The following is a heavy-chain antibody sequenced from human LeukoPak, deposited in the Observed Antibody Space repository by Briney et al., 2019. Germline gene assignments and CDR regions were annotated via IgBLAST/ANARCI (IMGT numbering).Heavy chain of an antibody. CDR3: AKRTNFNAGSHDY. D-gene: IGHD3-10*01. J-gene: IGHJ4*02. CDR2: ISGSVGST. V-gene: IGHV3-23*01. Sequence: GGSLRLSCAASGFTFSSHAMSWVRQAPGKGLQWVSGISGSVGSTYYADSVKGRFTISRDNPKNTLYMQMNSLRAEDTAVYYCAKRTNFNAGSHDYWGQGTLVTVSS. CDR1: GFTFSSHA.